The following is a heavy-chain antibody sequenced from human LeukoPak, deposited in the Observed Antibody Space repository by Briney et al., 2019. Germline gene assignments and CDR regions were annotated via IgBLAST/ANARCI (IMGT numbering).Heavy chain of an antibody. D-gene: IGHD3-22*01. V-gene: IGHV4-4*02. CDR1: GGSISSSNW. Sequence: PSETLSLTCAVSGGSISSSNWWSWVCQPPGKGLEWIGEIYHSGSTNYNPSLKSRVTISVDKSKNQFSLKLSSATAADTAVYYCARPRLHYYDSSGYYDDYWGQGTLVTVSS. J-gene: IGHJ4*02. CDR2: IYHSGST. CDR3: ARPRLHYYDSSGYYDDY.